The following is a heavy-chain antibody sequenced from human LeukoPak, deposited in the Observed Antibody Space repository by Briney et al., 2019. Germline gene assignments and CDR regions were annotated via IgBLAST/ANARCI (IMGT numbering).Heavy chain of an antibody. V-gene: IGHV4-30-4*08. D-gene: IGHD2-2*02. J-gene: IGHJ4*02. CDR2: INHSGST. CDR3: ARDAYCSSTSCYRDY. CDR1: GGSISSGDYY. Sequence: PSQTLSLTCTVSGGSISSGDYYWSWIRQPPGKGLEWIGEINHSGSTNYNPSLKSRVTISVDTSKNQFSLKLSSVTAADTAVYYCARDAYCSSTSCYRDYWGQGTLVTVSS.